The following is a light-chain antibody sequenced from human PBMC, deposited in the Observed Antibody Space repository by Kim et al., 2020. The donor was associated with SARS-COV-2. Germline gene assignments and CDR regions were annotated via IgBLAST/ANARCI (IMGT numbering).Light chain of an antibody. Sequence: EIVLTQSPATLSLSPGEGATLSCGASQSVSSTYLAWYQQKPGLPPRLINYAVSNRAAGIPGRFSGSGCGSVFTLTISRLAPEFVAVYCYQQYSGPPWTFGQGTKVDIK. CDR3: QQYSGPPWT. J-gene: IGKJ1*01. CDR1: QSVSSTY. V-gene: IGKV3D-20*01. CDR2: AVS.